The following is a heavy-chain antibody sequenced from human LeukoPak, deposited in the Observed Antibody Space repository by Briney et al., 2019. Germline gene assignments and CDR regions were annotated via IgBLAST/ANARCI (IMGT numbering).Heavy chain of an antibody. Sequence: VESLKISCKGSGHSFTSYWIGWVRQMPGKGLEWMGIIYPGDSDTRYSPSFQGQVTISADKSISTAYLQWSSLKASDTAMYYRARPGYDFWSGYYYWGQGTPVTVSS. D-gene: IGHD3-3*01. J-gene: IGHJ4*02. CDR3: ARPGYDFWSGYYY. V-gene: IGHV5-51*01. CDR1: GHSFTSYW. CDR2: IYPGDSDT.